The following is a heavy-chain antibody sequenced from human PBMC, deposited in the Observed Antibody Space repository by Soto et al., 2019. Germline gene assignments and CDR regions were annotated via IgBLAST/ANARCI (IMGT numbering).Heavy chain of an antibody. CDR2: IIRIFSTA. V-gene: IGHV1-69*01. CDR1: GGTLSSYA. D-gene: IGHD6-13*01. CDR3: ARDSPIARMDV. Sequence: QVQLVQSGAEVKKPGSSVKVSCKASGGTLSSYAISWVRQAPGQGLEWMGGIIRIFSTANYAQKFQGRVTITADESTGTAYMELSSLRAEDTALDDCARDSPIARMDVWGQGTTVTVSS. J-gene: IGHJ6*02.